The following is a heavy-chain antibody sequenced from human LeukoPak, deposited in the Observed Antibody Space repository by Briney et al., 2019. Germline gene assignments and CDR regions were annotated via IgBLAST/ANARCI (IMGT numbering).Heavy chain of an antibody. CDR1: GFTFSSYG. Sequence: GRSLRLSCAASGFTFSSYGMHWVRQAPGKGLEWVAVISYDGSNKYYADSVKGRFTISRDNSKNTLYLQMNSLRAEDTAVYYCAKGSDCSGGSCYSYYAYYYYYGMDVWGQGTTVTVSS. V-gene: IGHV3-30*18. J-gene: IGHJ6*02. CDR3: AKGSDCSGGSCYSYYAYYYYYGMDV. D-gene: IGHD2-15*01. CDR2: ISYDGSNK.